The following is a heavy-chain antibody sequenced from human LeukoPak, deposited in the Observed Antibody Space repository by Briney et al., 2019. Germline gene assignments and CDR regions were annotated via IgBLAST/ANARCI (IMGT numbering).Heavy chain of an antibody. CDR3: ARGRGLPGPLDY. CDR2: ISWDGGST. D-gene: IGHD3-10*01. Sequence: PGGSLRLSCAASGFTFDDYAMHWVRQAPGKGLEWVSLISWDGGSTYYADSVKGRFTISRDNSKNSLYLQMNSLRAEDTAVYYCARGRGLPGPLDYWGQGTLVTVSS. CDR1: GFTFDDYA. V-gene: IGHV3-43D*03. J-gene: IGHJ4*02.